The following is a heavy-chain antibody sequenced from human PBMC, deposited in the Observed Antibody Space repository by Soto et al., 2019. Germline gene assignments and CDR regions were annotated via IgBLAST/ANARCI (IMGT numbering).Heavy chain of an antibody. V-gene: IGHV5-10-1*01. D-gene: IGHD3-22*01. CDR3: ARHPSDSSGYQNWLDP. Sequence: GESLKISCKGSGYSFTSYWISWVRQMPGKGLEWMGRIDPSDSYTNYSPSFQGHVTISADKSISTAYLQWSSLKASDTAMYYCARHPSDSSGYQNWLDPWGQGTLVTVYS. CDR1: GYSFTSYW. J-gene: IGHJ5*02. CDR2: IDPSDSYT.